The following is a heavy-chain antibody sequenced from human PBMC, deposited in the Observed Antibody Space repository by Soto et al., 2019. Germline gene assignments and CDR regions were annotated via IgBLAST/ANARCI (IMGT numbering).Heavy chain of an antibody. V-gene: IGHV4-31*03. D-gene: IGHD3-22*01. CDR3: ARDHYYDSGGYYRGNGFDI. CDR1: GGSISSGDYY. Sequence: QVHLQESGPGLVKPSQTLSLTCTVSGGSISSGDYYWTWLRQHPGEGLEWIGSIYYTGTTYYNPSLKSRVTISVDTSKTQFSLQLSSVTAADTAVYYCARDHYYDSGGYYRGNGFDIWGQGTMVTFSS. CDR2: IYYTGTT. J-gene: IGHJ3*02.